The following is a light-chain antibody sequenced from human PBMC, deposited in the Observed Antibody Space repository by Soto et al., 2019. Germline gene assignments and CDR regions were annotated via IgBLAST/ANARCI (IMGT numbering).Light chain of an antibody. V-gene: IGLV1-40*01. Sequence: QSVLTQPPSVSGAPGQRVTISCTGSSSNIGAGYDVHWYQQLPGTAPKLLIYGNSNRPSGVPDRFSGSKSGTSASLAITGLQDEDEADYYCQSYDSRLSVVVFGGGTKVTVL. CDR3: QSYDSRLSVVV. CDR2: GNS. CDR1: SSNIGAGYD. J-gene: IGLJ2*01.